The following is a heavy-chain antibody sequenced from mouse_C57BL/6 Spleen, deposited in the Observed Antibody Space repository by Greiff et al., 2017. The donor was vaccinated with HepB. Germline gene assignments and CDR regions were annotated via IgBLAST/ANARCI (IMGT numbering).Heavy chain of an antibody. D-gene: IGHD2-3*01. V-gene: IGHV3-6*01. J-gene: IGHJ1*03. CDR2: ISYDGSN. CDR1: GYSITSGYY. CDR3: AADGYYRDFDV. Sequence: EVQLQESGPGLVKPSQSLSLTCSVTGYSITSGYYWNWIRQFPGNKLEWMGYISYDGSNNYNPSLKNRISITRDTSKNQFFLKLNSVTTEDTATYYGAADGYYRDFDVWGTGTTVTVSS.